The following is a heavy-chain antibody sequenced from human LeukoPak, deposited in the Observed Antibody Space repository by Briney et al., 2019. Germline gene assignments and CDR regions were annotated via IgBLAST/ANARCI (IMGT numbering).Heavy chain of an antibody. J-gene: IGHJ4*02. Sequence: ASVKVSCKASGYTFTGHYMHWVRQAPGQGLEWMGWINPNSGGTNYAQKFQGRVTMTRDTSISTAYMELSRLRSDDTAVYYCARDYYYDSSGYYVYWGQGTLVTVSS. CDR3: ARDYYYDSSGYYVY. V-gene: IGHV1-2*02. CDR2: INPNSGGT. CDR1: GYTFTGHY. D-gene: IGHD3-22*01.